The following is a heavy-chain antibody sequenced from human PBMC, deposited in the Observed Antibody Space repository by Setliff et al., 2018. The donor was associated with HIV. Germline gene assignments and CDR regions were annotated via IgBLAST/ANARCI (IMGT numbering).Heavy chain of an antibody. CDR1: GFSFSSYW. CDR3: ARDSRSFTMIVENQRGMDV. V-gene: IGHV3-7*01. CDR2: IKQDGSEK. D-gene: IGHD3-22*01. Sequence: GGSLRLSCAASGFSFSSYWMSWVRQAPGKGLEWVANIKQDGSEKYYVDSVGGRFTIARDNAKNSLYLQMNSLRAEDSAVYYCARDSRSFTMIVENQRGMDVWGKGTTVTVSS. J-gene: IGHJ6*04.